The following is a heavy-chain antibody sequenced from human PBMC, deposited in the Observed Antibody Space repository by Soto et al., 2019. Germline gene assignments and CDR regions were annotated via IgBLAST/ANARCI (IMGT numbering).Heavy chain of an antibody. CDR1: GFTFTRYS. CDR2: ISSTTNYI. J-gene: IGHJ4*02. V-gene: IGHV3-21*01. Sequence: GGSLRLSCAASGFTFTRYSMNWVRQAPGKGLEWVSSISSTTNYIYYADSMRGRFTVSRDNAKNSVYLEMNSLSAEDTAVYYCARESEDLTSNFDYWGQGTLVTVSS. CDR3: ARESEDLTSNFDY.